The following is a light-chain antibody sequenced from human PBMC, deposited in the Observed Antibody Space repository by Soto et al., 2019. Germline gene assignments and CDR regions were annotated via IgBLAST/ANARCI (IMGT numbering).Light chain of an antibody. CDR3: NSYPTSSTLV. V-gene: IGLV2-14*03. J-gene: IGLJ1*01. CDR2: EVT. CDR1: SXDVGGYNF. Sequence: QSALTQPASVSGSPGQSITISCTGTSXDVGGYNFVSWYQQHPGKAPKLMIYEVTSRPSGVSNRFSGSKSGNTASLTISGLHAEDEAAYSCNSYPTSSTLVFGTGTKVTVL.